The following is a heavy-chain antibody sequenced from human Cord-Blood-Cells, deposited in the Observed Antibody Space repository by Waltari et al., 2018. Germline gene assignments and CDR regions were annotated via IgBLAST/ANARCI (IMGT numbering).Heavy chain of an antibody. V-gene: IGHV3-73*02. CDR3: TSMAAAADY. Sequence: EVQLVESGGGLVQPGGSLKLSCAASGLTFSGSAMPWVRQASGKGLEWVGRIRSKANSYATAYAASVKGRFTISRDDSKNTAYLQMNSLKTEDTAVYYCTSMAAAADYWGQGTLVTVSS. CDR2: IRSKANSYAT. CDR1: GLTFSGSA. D-gene: IGHD6-13*01. J-gene: IGHJ4*02.